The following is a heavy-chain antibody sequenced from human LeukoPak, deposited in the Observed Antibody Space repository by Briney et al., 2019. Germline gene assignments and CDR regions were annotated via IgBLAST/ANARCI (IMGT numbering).Heavy chain of an antibody. CDR1: GGTFSSYA. J-gene: IGHJ6*02. D-gene: IGHD3-22*01. Sequence: SVKVSCKASGGTFSSYAISWVRQATGQGLEWMGGIIPIFGTANYAQKFQGRVTITADESTSTAYMELSSLRSEDTAVYYCARNPTYYYDSSPYYYYYYGMDVWGQGTTVTVSS. CDR2: IIPIFGTA. V-gene: IGHV1-69*01. CDR3: ARNPTYYYDSSPYYYYYYGMDV.